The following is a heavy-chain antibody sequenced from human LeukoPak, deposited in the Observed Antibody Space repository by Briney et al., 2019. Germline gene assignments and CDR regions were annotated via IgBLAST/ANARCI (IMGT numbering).Heavy chain of an antibody. CDR1: GVSISSDSYY. J-gene: IGHJ5*02. CDR2: IYYTGST. V-gene: IGHV4-39*07. CDR3: ARVGGTENWFDP. Sequence: SETLSLTCTVSGVSISSDSYYWGWIRQPPGKGLEWIGSIYYTGSTYYYPPLKSRVTISVDTSKNQFSLKLSSVTAADTAVYYCARVGGTENWFDPWGQGNLVTVSS. D-gene: IGHD4-23*01.